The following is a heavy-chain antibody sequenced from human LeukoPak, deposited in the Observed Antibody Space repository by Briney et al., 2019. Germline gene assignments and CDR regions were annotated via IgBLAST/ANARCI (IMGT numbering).Heavy chain of an antibody. CDR1: GGSISSYY. J-gene: IGHJ4*02. D-gene: IGHD3-22*01. CDR3: AGGYYDSSGHRDFDY. Sequence: SETLSLTCTVSGGSISSYYWSWIRQPPGKGLEWIGYIYYSGSTNYNPSLKSRVTISVDTSKNQFSLKLSSVTAADTAVYYCAGGYYDSSGHRDFDYWGQGTLVTVSS. CDR2: IYYSGST. V-gene: IGHV4-59*01.